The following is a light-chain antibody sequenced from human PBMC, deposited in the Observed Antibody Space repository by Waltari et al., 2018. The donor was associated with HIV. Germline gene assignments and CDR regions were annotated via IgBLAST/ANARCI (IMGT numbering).Light chain of an antibody. CDR3: YSTDTINNPL. CDR1: ELPKKY. CDR2: EDT. V-gene: IGLV3-10*01. Sequence: SFELTQPPSVSVSPGQTARIPCSGDELPKKYVYWYQQKSGQAALMVIYEDTQRPYGIPEKFSGASSGTVATLTISGAQVDDEGDYYCYSTDTINNPLFGGGTKLTVL. J-gene: IGLJ2*01.